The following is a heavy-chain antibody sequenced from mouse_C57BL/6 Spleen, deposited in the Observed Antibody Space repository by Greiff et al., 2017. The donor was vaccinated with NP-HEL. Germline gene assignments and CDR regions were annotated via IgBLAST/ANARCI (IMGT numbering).Heavy chain of an antibody. CDR3: ARSMITTRAMDY. V-gene: IGHV5-17*01. CDR2: ISSGSSTI. Sequence: EVMLVESGGGLVKPGGSLKLSCGASGFTFSDYGMHWVRQAPEKGLEWVAYISSGSSTIYYADTVKGRFTISRDNAKNTLFLQMTSLRSEDTAMYYCARSMITTRAMDYWGQGTSVTVSS. CDR1: GFTFSDYG. J-gene: IGHJ4*01. D-gene: IGHD2-4*01.